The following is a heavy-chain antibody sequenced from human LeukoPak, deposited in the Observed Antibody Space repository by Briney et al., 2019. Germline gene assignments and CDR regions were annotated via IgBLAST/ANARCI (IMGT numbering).Heavy chain of an antibody. CDR1: GFTYSSYS. CDR3: ASGVSSTSCYVDY. D-gene: IGHD2-2*01. CDR2: ISSSSSNI. J-gene: IGHJ4*02. Sequence: GGSLRLSCAASGFTYSSYSMNWVRQAPGKGLEWVSYISSSSSNINYADSVKGRFTISRDNAKNSLYLQMDGLRAEDTAVYYCASGVSSTSCYVDYWGQGTLVTVSS. V-gene: IGHV3-48*01.